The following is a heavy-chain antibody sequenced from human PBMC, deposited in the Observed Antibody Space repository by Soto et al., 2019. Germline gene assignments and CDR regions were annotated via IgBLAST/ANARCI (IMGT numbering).Heavy chain of an antibody. CDR2: IYPGDSGT. CDR3: AVSIAARRYWFDP. D-gene: IGHD6-6*01. Sequence: GESLKISCKGSGYSFTSYWIGWVRQMPGKGLEWMGIIYPGDSGTRYSPSFQGQVTISADKSISTAYLQWSSLKASDTAMYYCAVSIAARRYWFDPWGQGTLVTVSS. CDR1: GYSFTSYW. V-gene: IGHV5-51*01. J-gene: IGHJ5*02.